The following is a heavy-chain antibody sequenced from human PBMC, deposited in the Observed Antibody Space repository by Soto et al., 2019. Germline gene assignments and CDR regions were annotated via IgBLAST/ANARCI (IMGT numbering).Heavy chain of an antibody. V-gene: IGHV5-51*01. CDR2: IYPGDSDT. CDR1: GYSFTSYW. CDR3: ARQVVGAKGDYYYGMDA. D-gene: IGHD1-26*01. Sequence: GESLKTACKGSGYSFTSYWIGWVRQMPGKGLEWMGIIYPGDSDTRYSPSFQGQVTISADKSISTAYLQWSSLKASDTAMYYCARQVVGAKGDYYYGMDAWGQGTTVTVSS. J-gene: IGHJ6*02.